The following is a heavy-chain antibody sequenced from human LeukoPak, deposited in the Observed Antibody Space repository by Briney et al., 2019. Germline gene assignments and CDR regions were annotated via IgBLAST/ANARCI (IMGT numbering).Heavy chain of an antibody. Sequence: PGGSLRLSCAASGFTFDDYAMHWVRQAPGKGLEWVSLISWDGGSTYYADSVKGRFTISRDNSKNSLYLQMNSLRAEDTAVYYCARDATPYYDSSGYLDYWGQGTLVTVSS. CDR1: GFTFDDYA. CDR2: ISWDGGST. J-gene: IGHJ4*02. V-gene: IGHV3-43D*03. D-gene: IGHD3-22*01. CDR3: ARDATPYYDSSGYLDY.